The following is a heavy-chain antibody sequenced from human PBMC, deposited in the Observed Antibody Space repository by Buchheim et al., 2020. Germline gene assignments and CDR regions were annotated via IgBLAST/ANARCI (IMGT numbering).Heavy chain of an antibody. D-gene: IGHD1-14*01. CDR1: GGSLSSSDW. V-gene: IGHV4-4*02. CDR2: ISHSGSA. Sequence: QVQLQESGPGLVKPSGTLSLTCGVSGGSLSSSDWWSWVRQSPGKGLERIGEISHSGSANYNPSLESRVTISLDKANNQVSLKLSSVTAADTAVYYCKGAEGSEYWGQGSL. J-gene: IGHJ4*02. CDR3: KGAEGSEY.